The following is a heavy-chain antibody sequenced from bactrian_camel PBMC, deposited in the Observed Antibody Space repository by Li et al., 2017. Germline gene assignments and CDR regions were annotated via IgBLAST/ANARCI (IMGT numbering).Heavy chain of an antibody. CDR1: GYSYSSYC. J-gene: IGHJ4*01. CDR3: ETDRRSWMPADPLQESSYLY. D-gene: IGHD1*01. Sequence: QLVESGGGSAQAGGSLRLSCAVSGYSYSSYCMGWFRQGPGKEREGVARITSDDIPTYADSVKGRFTVALDNAEDTLTLFLQMDSLRSEDTGMYYCETDRRSWMPADPLQESSYLYRDQGTQVTVS. CDR2: ITSDDIP. V-gene: IGHV3S53*01.